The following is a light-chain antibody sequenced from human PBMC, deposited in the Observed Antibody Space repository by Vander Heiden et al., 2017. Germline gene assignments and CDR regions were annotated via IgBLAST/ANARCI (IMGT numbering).Light chain of an antibody. CDR3: GTWDGSLSAVV. V-gene: IGLV1-51*01. Sequence: QSVLTEPPSVTAAPGQKVTNTCSGSSSNIGNKDVSWYQHHPGPAPKLLIYNNNKRPSGIPDRFSGSKSGTSATLTITGLQTGDEADYYCGTWDGSLSAVVFGGGTKLTVL. J-gene: IGLJ2*01. CDR2: NNN. CDR1: SSNIGNKD.